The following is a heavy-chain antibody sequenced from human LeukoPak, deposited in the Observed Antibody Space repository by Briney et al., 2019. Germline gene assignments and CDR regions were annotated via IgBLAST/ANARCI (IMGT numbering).Heavy chain of an antibody. J-gene: IGHJ4*02. V-gene: IGHV3-30-3*01. D-gene: IGHD6-19*01. CDR2: ISYDGSNK. CDR1: GFTFSIYA. CDR3: ARGIAVAGPPLDY. Sequence: GSLTLSWAASGFTFSIYAMHWVRQAPGKGLEWVAVISYDGSNKYYADSVKGRFTISRDNSKNTLYLQMNSLRAEDTAVYYCARGIAVAGPPLDYWGQGTLVTVSS.